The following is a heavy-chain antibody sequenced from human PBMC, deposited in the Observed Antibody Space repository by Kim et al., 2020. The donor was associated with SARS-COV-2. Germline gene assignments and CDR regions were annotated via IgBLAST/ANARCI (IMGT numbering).Heavy chain of an antibody. CDR1: GYTFTDYW. Sequence: GESLKISCKGSGYTFTDYWITWVRQMPGKGLEWMGRIDPSDSYINYSPSFQGHVTISVDKSITTAYLQWSSLKASDTAMYYCARRGLDLAMDIDYWGQGTQVTVSS. CDR3: ARRGLDLAMDIDY. J-gene: IGHJ4*02. CDR2: IDPSDSYI. D-gene: IGHD5-18*01. V-gene: IGHV5-10-1*01.